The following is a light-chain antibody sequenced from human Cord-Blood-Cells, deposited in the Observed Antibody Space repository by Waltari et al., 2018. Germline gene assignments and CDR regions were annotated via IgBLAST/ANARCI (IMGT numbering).Light chain of an antibody. CDR3: QSYDSSLSGYVV. Sequence: QSVLTQPPSLSGAPGQRVTISSTGPSPHSGAGYAVTWYQQLPGTAPKLLIYGNSNRPSGVPDRFSGSKSGTSASLAITGLQAEDEADYYCQSYDSSLSGYVVFGGGTKLTVL. J-gene: IGLJ2*01. V-gene: IGLV1-40*01. CDR1: SPHSGAGYA. CDR2: GNS.